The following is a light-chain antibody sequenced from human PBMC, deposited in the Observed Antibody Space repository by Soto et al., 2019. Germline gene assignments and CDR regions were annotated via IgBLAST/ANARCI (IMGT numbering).Light chain of an antibody. Sequence: IQMTQSPSSLSASVGGRVTITCPASQSILAYLNWYQVKLGKPPRLLIFSASNLQSGVPPRFNGSGSGTDFALTIGGVEPDDAATYYCQQTYATAFTFGQGTNL. CDR3: QQTYATAFT. CDR1: QSILAY. V-gene: IGKV1-39*01. CDR2: SAS. J-gene: IGKJ2*01.